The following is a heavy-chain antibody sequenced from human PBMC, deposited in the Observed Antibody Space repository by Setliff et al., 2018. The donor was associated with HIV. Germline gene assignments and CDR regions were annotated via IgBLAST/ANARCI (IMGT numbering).Heavy chain of an antibody. CDR1: GGSISSGSYY. V-gene: IGHV4-61*02. D-gene: IGHD6-19*01. CDR3: ARSAYSSAWDYYFDY. J-gene: IGHJ4*02. Sequence: SETLSLTCTVSGGSISSGSYYWSWIRQPAGKRLEWSGRMYTSGITNYNPSLKSRVTISVDRSKNQFSLKLSSVTAADTAVYYCARSAYSSAWDYYFDYWGQGTLVTVSS. CDR2: MYTSGIT.